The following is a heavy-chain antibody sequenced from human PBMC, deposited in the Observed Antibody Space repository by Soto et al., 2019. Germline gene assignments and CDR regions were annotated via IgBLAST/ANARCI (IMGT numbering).Heavy chain of an antibody. CDR3: ARDRTPYCGGDCYSLSFDY. J-gene: IGHJ4*02. V-gene: IGHV1-18*04. D-gene: IGHD2-21*02. Sequence: GASVKVSCKASGYTFTSYGISWVRQAPGQGLEWMGWISAYNGNTNYAQKLQGRVTMTTDTSTSTAYMELRSLRSDDTAVYYCARDRTPYCGGDCYSLSFDYWGQGTLVTVSS. CDR1: GYTFTSYG. CDR2: ISAYNGNT.